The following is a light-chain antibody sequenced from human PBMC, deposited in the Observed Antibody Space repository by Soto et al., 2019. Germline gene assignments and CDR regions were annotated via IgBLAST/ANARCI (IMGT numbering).Light chain of an antibody. V-gene: IGKV3-15*01. CDR2: GAS. CDR1: QSVSSN. Sequence: EIEMTQSPATLSLAPGERVTLSCRASQSVSSNLAWYQQKPGQAPRFLIYGASTRATGIPARFSGSGSGTEFTLTISSLQSEDFAVYYCQQYDNWPLTFGGGTKVDIK. CDR3: QQYDNWPLT. J-gene: IGKJ4*01.